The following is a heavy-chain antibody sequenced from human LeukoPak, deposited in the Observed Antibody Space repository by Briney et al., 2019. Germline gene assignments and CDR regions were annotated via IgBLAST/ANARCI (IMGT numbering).Heavy chain of an antibody. Sequence: GSLRLSCAASGFTFSSFAMDWVRQAPGKGLEWVSAISGSGDMTYYADAVKGRFTISRDNSKTTLFLQMNSLRAEDTAVYYCAKDLHDYGNYVGWFDSWGQGTLVTVSS. CDR3: AKDLHDYGNYVGWFDS. CDR2: ISGSGDMT. J-gene: IGHJ5*01. CDR1: GFTFSSFA. D-gene: IGHD4-11*01. V-gene: IGHV3-23*01.